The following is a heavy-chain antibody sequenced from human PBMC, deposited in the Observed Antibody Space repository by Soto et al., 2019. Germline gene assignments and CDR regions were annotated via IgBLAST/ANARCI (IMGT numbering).Heavy chain of an antibody. J-gene: IGHJ4*02. CDR2: ISYDGSHK. V-gene: IGHV3-30*18. Sequence: QVQLVESGGGVVQPGRSLRLSCAGSGFTFSNYGLHWVRQAPGKGLEWVAVISYDGSHKYYADSVKGRFTISRDNSNNMLYLQMDSLRAEDTAVYYCAKDGAPRYCGRSSCHLAGAYWGQGTLVTVSS. D-gene: IGHD2-15*01. CDR1: GFTFSNYG. CDR3: AKDGAPRYCGRSSCHLAGAY.